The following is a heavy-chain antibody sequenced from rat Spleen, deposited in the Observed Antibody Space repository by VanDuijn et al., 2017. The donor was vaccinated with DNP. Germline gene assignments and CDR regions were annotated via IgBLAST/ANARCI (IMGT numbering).Heavy chain of an antibody. CDR1: GYSIISGYG. D-gene: IGHD1-9*01. J-gene: IGHJ4*01. V-gene: IGHV3-3*01. CDR3: ARSGTYYGYNYVGYYVMDA. Sequence: EVQLQESGPGLVKPSQSLSLTCSVTGYSIISGYGWNWIRKLPGNKMEWMGYINSAGNTHYNPPLESQISITRDTSKNQIFLQLTSVTTEDTATYYCARSGTYYGYNYVGYYVMDAWGQGASVTVSS. CDR2: INSAGNT.